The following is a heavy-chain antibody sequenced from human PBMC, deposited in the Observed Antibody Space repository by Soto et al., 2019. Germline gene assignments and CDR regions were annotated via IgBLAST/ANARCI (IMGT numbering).Heavy chain of an antibody. CDR1: GYTFTGYY. V-gene: IGHV1-2*04. J-gene: IGHJ6*02. D-gene: IGHD6-6*01. CDR2: INPNSGGT. Sequence: ASVKVSCKASGYTFTGYYMHWLRQSPGQGLEWMGWINPNSGGTNYAQKFQGWVTMTRDTSISTAYMELSRLRSDDTAVYYCAREKQLVRDYYYYGMDVWGQGTTVTVSS. CDR3: AREKQLVRDYYYYGMDV.